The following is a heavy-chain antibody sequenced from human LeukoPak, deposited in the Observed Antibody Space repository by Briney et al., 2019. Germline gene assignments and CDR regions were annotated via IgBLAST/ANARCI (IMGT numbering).Heavy chain of an antibody. Sequence: SETLSLTCTVSGGSISSYYWSWIRQPPGKGLEWIGYIYYSGSTNYNPSLKSRVTISVDTSKSQFSLKLSSVTAADTAVYYCARARSGYSNFDYWGQGTLVTVSS. D-gene: IGHD3-22*01. CDR3: ARARSGYSNFDY. V-gene: IGHV4-59*01. J-gene: IGHJ4*02. CDR1: GGSISSYY. CDR2: IYYSGST.